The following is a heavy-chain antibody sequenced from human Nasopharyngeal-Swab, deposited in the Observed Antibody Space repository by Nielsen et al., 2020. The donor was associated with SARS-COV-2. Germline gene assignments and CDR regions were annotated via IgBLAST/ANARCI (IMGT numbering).Heavy chain of an antibody. Sequence: GGSLRLSCEVSGFSFRDHAMSWVRQAPGKGLEWVSGISIRGVTTYYADSVKGRFTISRDNSKNTVYLDMNSLRAEDTAVYYCVRHGHYTFDSWGQGSLVTVSS. D-gene: IGHD4-11*01. CDR3: VRHGHYTFDS. CDR1: GFSFRDHA. CDR2: ISIRGVTT. V-gene: IGHV3-23*01. J-gene: IGHJ4*02.